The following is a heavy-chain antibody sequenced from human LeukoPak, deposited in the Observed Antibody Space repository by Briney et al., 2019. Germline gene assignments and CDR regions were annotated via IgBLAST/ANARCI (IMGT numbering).Heavy chain of an antibody. CDR3: ARPVVPAAMWPNWFDP. CDR1: GGTFSSYA. V-gene: IGHV1-69*13. Sequence: EASVKVSCKASGGTFSSYAISWVRQAPGQGLEWMGGIIPIFGTANYAQKFQGRVTITADESTSTAYMELSSLRSEDTAVYYCARPVVPAAMWPNWFDPWGQGTLVTVSS. D-gene: IGHD2-2*01. J-gene: IGHJ5*02. CDR2: IIPIFGTA.